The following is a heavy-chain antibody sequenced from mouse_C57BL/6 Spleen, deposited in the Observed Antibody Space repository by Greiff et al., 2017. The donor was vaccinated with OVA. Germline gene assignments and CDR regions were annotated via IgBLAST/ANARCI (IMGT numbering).Heavy chain of an antibody. V-gene: IGHV1-9*01. Sequence: VQLVESGAELMKPGASVKLSCKATGYTFTGYWIEWVKQRPGHGLEWIGEILPGSGSTNYNEKFKGKATFTADTSSNTAYMQLSSLTTEDSAIDYCARGGEIYYGYYAAYWGQGTLVTVSA. CDR3: ARGGEIYYGYYAAY. D-gene: IGHD2-1*01. CDR2: ILPGSGST. J-gene: IGHJ3*01. CDR1: GYTFTGYW.